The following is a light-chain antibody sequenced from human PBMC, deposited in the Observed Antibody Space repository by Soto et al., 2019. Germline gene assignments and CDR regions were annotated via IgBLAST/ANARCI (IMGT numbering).Light chain of an antibody. V-gene: IGKV1-5*03. Sequence: DIELTQSRCTLSSSLGDSVTITCRASQSISTWLAWYQQKPGKAPKLLIYKASSLESGVPSRFSGSGSGTEFTLTISSLQPDDFATYYCQQYNSYPRTFGGGTKVDI. CDR1: QSISTW. CDR2: KAS. J-gene: IGKJ4*01. CDR3: QQYNSYPRT.